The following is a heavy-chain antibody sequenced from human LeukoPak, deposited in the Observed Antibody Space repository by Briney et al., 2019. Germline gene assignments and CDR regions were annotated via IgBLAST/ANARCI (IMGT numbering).Heavy chain of an antibody. CDR3: ARSRFYFDY. J-gene: IGHJ4*01. V-gene: IGHV3-7*01. CDR1: GFTFSTYW. Sequence: GGSLRLSCAASGFTFSTYWMGWVRQALGKGLEWVAKIKPDGSEKDHVDSVKGRFTISRDNAKNSLYLQLNSLRAEDTAVYYCARSRFYFDYWGHGTLVTVSS. CDR2: IKPDGSEK.